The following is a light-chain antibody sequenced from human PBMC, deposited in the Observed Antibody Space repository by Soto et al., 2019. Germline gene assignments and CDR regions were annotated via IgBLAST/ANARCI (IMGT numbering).Light chain of an antibody. Sequence: QSALTQPASVSGSPGQSITISCTGTSSDVGGYNYVSWYQQHPGKAPKLMIYEVSNRPSGVSNRFSDSKSGNTASLTISGLQAEDEADYYCSSYTTSSIDYVFGTGTQLTVL. J-gene: IGLJ1*01. V-gene: IGLV2-14*01. CDR3: SSYTTSSIDYV. CDR1: SSDVGGYNY. CDR2: EVS.